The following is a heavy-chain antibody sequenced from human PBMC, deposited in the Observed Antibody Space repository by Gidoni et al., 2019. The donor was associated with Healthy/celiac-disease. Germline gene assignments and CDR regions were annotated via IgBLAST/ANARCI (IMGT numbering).Heavy chain of an antibody. Sequence: QVQLQQWGAGLLKPSETLSLTCAVYGGSFSGSYWSWIRQPPGKGLEWIGEINHSGSTNYNPSLKSRVTISVDTSKNQFSLKLSSVTAADTAVYYCVLLSGSSSHFDYWGQGTLVTVSS. D-gene: IGHD6-6*01. CDR1: GGSFSGSY. CDR3: VLLSGSSSHFDY. CDR2: INHSGST. V-gene: IGHV4-34*01. J-gene: IGHJ4*02.